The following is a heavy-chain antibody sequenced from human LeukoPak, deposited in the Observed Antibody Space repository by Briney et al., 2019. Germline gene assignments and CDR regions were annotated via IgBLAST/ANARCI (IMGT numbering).Heavy chain of an antibody. CDR1: GYPFINYD. CDR2: MNPNSGNT. CDR3: ARDSYSGRGRGEFDP. V-gene: IGHV1-8*02. D-gene: IGHD1-26*01. Sequence: ASVTVSCKASGYPFINYDINWLRLATGQGLEWMGWMNPNSGNTGYAQKFQGRVTMTRDMSTSTVYMELSSLRSEDTAVYYCARDSYSGRGRGEFDPWGQGTLVTVSS. J-gene: IGHJ5*02.